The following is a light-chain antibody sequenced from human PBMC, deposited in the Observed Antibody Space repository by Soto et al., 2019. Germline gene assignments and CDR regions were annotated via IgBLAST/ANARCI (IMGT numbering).Light chain of an antibody. CDR1: QSVSSSY. Sequence: EIVLTQSPGTLSLSPGERATLSCRASQSVSSSYLAWYQQKPGQAPRLLIYGASSRATGIPDRFSGSGSGTDFTLTISRLEPEDFAVYYCQQYGSSPRTFGGGTKVEL. CDR2: GAS. V-gene: IGKV3-20*01. CDR3: QQYGSSPRT. J-gene: IGKJ4*01.